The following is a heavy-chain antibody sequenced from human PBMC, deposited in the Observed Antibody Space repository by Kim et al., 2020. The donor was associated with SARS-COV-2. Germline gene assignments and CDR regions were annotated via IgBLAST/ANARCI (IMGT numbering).Heavy chain of an antibody. D-gene: IGHD3-10*01. CDR1: GFTVSSNY. J-gene: IGHJ6*02. Sequence: GGSLRLSCAASGFTVSSNYMSWVRQAPGKGLEWVSVIYSGGSTYYADSVKGRFTISRHNSKNTLYLQMNSLRAEDTAVYYCARDQRLIRGGYYYGMDVWGQGTTVTVSS. CDR3: ARDQRLIRGGYYYGMDV. CDR2: IYSGGST. V-gene: IGHV3-53*04.